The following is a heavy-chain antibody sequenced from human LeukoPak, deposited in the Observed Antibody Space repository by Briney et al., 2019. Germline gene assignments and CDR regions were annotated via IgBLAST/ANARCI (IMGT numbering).Heavy chain of an antibody. Sequence: GGSLRLSCGASGFHLSWYWMSWVRQAPGKGVEGVAFILYDRSNKYYGHSVNGQFTISRDNSKNTLDLQMNSLGAEDTGESYCASDSGPSYPAMAADYWGQETLVTVSS. CDR3: ASDSGPSYPAMAADY. V-gene: IGHV3-33*07. J-gene: IGHJ4*02. D-gene: IGHD1-26*01. CDR1: GFHLSWYW. CDR2: ILYDRSNK.